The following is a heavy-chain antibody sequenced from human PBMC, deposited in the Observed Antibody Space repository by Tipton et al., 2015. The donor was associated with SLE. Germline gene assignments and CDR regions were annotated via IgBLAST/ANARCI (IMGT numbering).Heavy chain of an antibody. D-gene: IGHD3-10*01. Sequence: SLRLSCAASGFNFGDYAMAWVRQAPGEGLEWVSVIYASGSIYYPESVKGRFTISRDDAKTSLYLHMNSLRAEDTALYYCVTGEEPGDYWGQGTLVTVSS. CDR1: GFNFGDYA. CDR3: VTGEEPGDY. CDR2: IYASGSI. J-gene: IGHJ4*02. V-gene: IGHV3-23*05.